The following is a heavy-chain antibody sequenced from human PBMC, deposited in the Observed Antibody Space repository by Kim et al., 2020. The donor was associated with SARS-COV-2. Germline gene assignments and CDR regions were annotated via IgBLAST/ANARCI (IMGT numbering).Heavy chain of an antibody. J-gene: IGHJ4*02. D-gene: IGHD1-26*01. V-gene: IGHV4-59*01. CDR3: GSGSYFGPFDF. Sequence: SETLSLTCTVSGGSISSYYWSWIRQPPGKGLEWIGYIYHSGSTNYNPSLKSRVTISVDTSKKQISLKLSSVTAADTAVYYCGSGSYFGPFDFWGQGTLVTVSS. CDR1: GGSISSYY. CDR2: IYHSGST.